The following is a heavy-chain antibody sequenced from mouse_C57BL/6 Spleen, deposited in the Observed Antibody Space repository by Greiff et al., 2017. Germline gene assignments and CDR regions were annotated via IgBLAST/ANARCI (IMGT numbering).Heavy chain of an antibody. CDR1: GYTFTSYD. Sequence: VKLQESGPELVKPGASVKLSCKASGYTFTSYDINWVKQRPGQGLEWIGWIYPRDGSTKYNEKFKGKATLTVDTSSSTAYMELHSLTSEDSAVYFCARGDWFAYWGQGTLVTVSA. V-gene: IGHV1-85*01. CDR3: ARGDWFAY. CDR2: IYPRDGST. J-gene: IGHJ3*01.